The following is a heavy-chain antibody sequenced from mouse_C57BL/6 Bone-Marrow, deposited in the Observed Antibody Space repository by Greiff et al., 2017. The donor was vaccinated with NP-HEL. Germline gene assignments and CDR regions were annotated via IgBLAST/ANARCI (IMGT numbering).Heavy chain of an antibody. CDR1: GYSFTGYY. D-gene: IGHD1-1*01. J-gene: IGHJ3*01. CDR3: ARGGYYYD. Sequence: EVQLQQSGPELVKPGASVKISCKASGYSFTGYYMNWVKQSPEKSLEWIGEINPSTGGTTYNQKFKAKATLTVDKSSSTAYMQLKSLTSEDSAVYYCARGGYYYDWGQGTLVTVSA. V-gene: IGHV1-42*01. CDR2: INPSTGGT.